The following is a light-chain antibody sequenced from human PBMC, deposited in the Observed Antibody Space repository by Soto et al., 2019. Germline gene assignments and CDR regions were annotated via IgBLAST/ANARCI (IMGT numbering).Light chain of an antibody. CDR1: QTISSW. CDR2: DAS. Sequence: DIQMTQSPSTLSGSVGDRVTITCRASQTISSWLAWYQQKPGKAPKLLIYDASSLESGVPSGFSGSGSGTEFTLTISSLQSEDFAVYYCQQYNNWPWTFGQGTKVDIK. J-gene: IGKJ1*01. V-gene: IGKV1-5*01. CDR3: QQYNNWPWT.